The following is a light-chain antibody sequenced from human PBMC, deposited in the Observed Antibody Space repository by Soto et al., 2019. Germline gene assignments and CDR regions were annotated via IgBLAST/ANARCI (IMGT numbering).Light chain of an antibody. V-gene: IGLV1-47*01. CDR3: AASDDSLSGPWV. CDR1: SSNIGSSY. J-gene: IGLJ3*02. Sequence: QSVLTQPPSASGTPGQRVTISCSGSSSNIGSSYVYWYRQLPGTAPKLLIYRNNQRPSGVPDRFSGSKSGTSASLAISGLRSEDEADYYCAASDDSLSGPWVFGGGTKLTVL. CDR2: RNN.